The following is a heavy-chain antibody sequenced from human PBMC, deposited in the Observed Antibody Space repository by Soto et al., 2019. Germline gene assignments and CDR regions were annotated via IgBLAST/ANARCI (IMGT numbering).Heavy chain of an antibody. CDR1: GFTFTRSA. D-gene: IGHD2-2*01. CDR3: AAGDIVVVPAAIRVDYYYYGVDV. CDR2: IVVGSGNT. Sequence: SVKVSCKASGFTFTRSAVQWVRQARGQRLEWIGWIVVGSGNTNYAQKFQERVTIIRDMSTSTAYMELSSLRSEDTAVYYCAAGDIVVVPAAIRVDYYYYGVDVWG. J-gene: IGHJ6*02. V-gene: IGHV1-58*01.